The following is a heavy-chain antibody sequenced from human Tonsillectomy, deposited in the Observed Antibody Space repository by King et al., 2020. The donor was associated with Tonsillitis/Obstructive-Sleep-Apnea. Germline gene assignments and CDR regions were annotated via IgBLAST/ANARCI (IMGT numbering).Heavy chain of an antibody. CDR2: ISWNSGSK. CDR3: TKDLIIAESGTPGDGFDI. D-gene: IGHD6-13*01. V-gene: IGHV3-9*01. Sequence: VQLVESGGGLVQPGRSLRLSCAASGFTFDDYAMYWVRQAPGKGLEWVSSISWNSGSKVYADSVKGRFTISRDNAKDSLYLQMNSLRPEDTALYYCTKDLIIAESGTPGDGFDIWGQGTVVTVSS. CDR1: GFTFDDYA. J-gene: IGHJ3*02.